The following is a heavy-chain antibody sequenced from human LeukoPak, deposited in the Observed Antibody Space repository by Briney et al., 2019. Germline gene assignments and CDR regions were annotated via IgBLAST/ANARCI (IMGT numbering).Heavy chain of an antibody. D-gene: IGHD1-26*01. J-gene: IGHJ4*02. V-gene: IGHV3-30-3*01. Sequence: GRSLRLSCAASGFTFSSYAMHWVRQAPGKGLEWVAVISYDGSNKYYADSVKGRFTISRDNSKNTLYLQMNSLRAEDTAVYYCARDPPLALWELHNYFDYWGQGTLVTVSS. CDR3: ARDPPLALWELHNYFDY. CDR2: ISYDGSNK. CDR1: GFTFSSYA.